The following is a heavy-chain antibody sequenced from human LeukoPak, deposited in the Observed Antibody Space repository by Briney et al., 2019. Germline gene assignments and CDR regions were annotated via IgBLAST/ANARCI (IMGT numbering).Heavy chain of an antibody. J-gene: IGHJ4*02. CDR1: GGSFSDYY. D-gene: IGHD3-10*01. CDR2: VNHSGST. Sequence: PSETLSLTCAVYGGSFSDYYWSWIRQPPGKGLEWIGEVNHSGSTDYSPSLKSRVTISVDTSKNQFSLKMRSVTAADTAVYYCARHRRRSRISFGEYTQSTSHFDYWGQGTLVTVSS. CDR3: ARHRRRSRISFGEYTQSTSHFDY. V-gene: IGHV4-34*01.